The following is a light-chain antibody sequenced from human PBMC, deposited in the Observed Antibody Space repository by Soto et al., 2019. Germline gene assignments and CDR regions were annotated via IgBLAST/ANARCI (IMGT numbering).Light chain of an antibody. CDR1: HSVSSTF. V-gene: IGKV3-20*01. J-gene: IGKJ5*01. CDR2: DAD. CDR3: QLSASSVT. Sequence: DTVLTQSPGTLSLSPGETATLTCSASHSVSSTFFAWYQQKPGQAPTLLIYDADTRATGIPDRFSGSGFGTHFTLTISSLEPEDFAMYYCQLSASSVTFGQGTRLEIK.